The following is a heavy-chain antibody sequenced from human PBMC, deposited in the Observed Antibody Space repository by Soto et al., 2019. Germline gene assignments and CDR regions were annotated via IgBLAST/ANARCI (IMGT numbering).Heavy chain of an antibody. Sequence: EVQLVESGGGLVKPGGSLRLSCAASGFTFSSYSMNWVRQAPGKGLEWVSSISSSSYIYYADSVKGRFTISRDNAKNSLYLQMNSLRAEDTAVYYCARDSSGWYNFDYWGQGTLVTVSS. CDR1: GFTFSSYS. J-gene: IGHJ4*02. CDR2: ISSSSYI. V-gene: IGHV3-21*01. CDR3: ARDSSGWYNFDY. D-gene: IGHD6-19*01.